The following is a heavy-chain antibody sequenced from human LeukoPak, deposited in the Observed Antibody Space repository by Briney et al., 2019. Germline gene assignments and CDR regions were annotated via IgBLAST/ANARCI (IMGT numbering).Heavy chain of an antibody. CDR1: GGSFSGYY. D-gene: IGHD6-19*01. Sequence: SETLSLTCAVYGGSFSGYYWSWIRQPPAKGLEWIGSIYYSGSTYYNPSLESRVTISVDTSKNQFSLKLSSVTAADTAVYYCATSGWYLLPGVYWGQGTLVTVSS. V-gene: IGHV4-34*01. CDR3: ATSGWYLLPGVY. J-gene: IGHJ4*02. CDR2: IYYSGST.